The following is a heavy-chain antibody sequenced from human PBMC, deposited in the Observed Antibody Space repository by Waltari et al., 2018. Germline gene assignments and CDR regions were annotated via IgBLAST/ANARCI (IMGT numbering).Heavy chain of an antibody. CDR3: AREVVRSPHAFDI. Sequence: QLQLQESGPGLVKPSETLSLTCTVSGGSISSSSYYWGWIRQPPGKGLEWIGSIYYSGATYYNPSLEGRVTISVDTSKNQFSLRLSSVTAADTAVYYCAREVVRSPHAFDIWGQGTMVTVSS. J-gene: IGHJ3*02. CDR1: GGSISSSSYY. CDR2: IYYSGAT. D-gene: IGHD2-15*01. V-gene: IGHV4-39*07.